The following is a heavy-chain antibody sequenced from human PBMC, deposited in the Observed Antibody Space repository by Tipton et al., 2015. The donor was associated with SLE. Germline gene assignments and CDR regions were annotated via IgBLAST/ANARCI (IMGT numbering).Heavy chain of an antibody. CDR2: IHTIGST. CDR1: GGSISRINSY. CDR3: ARHRGYYTVSDYLDY. D-gene: IGHD3-10*01. Sequence: TLSLTCSVSGGSISRINSYWGWIRQSAGKGLEWIGRIHTIGSTYFNPSLKSRVTISVDTSKNQFSLKLSSVTAADTAVFYCARHRGYYTVSDYLDYWGQGTLVTVSS. V-gene: IGHV4-61*02. J-gene: IGHJ4*02.